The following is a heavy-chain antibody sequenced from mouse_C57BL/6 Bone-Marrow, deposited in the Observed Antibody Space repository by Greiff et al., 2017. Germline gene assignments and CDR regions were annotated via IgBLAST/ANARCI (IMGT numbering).Heavy chain of an antibody. Sequence: QVQLQQPGTELVKPGASVKLSCKASGFTFTSYWMHWVKQRPGQGLEWIGNINPSNGGTNYNEKFKSKATLTVDKSSSTADMQLSSLTSEDSAVYYCARTPHYYGSLYYAMDYWGQGTSVTVSS. V-gene: IGHV1-53*01. CDR3: ARTPHYYGSLYYAMDY. J-gene: IGHJ4*01. CDR2: INPSNGGT. CDR1: GFTFTSYW. D-gene: IGHD1-1*01.